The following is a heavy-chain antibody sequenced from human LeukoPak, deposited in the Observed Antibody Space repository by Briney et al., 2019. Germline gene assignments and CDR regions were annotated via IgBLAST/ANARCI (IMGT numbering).Heavy chain of an antibody. CDR1: GGSISSYY. Sequence: PSETLSLTCTVSGGSISSYYWSWIRQPPGKGLEWIGYIYYSGSTNYNPSLKSRVTISVDTSKNQFSLKLSSVTAADTAVYYCARDSPERGGYFDWSPDYGMDVWGQGTTVTVSS. CDR2: IYYSGST. D-gene: IGHD3-9*01. V-gene: IGHV4-59*01. J-gene: IGHJ6*02. CDR3: ARDSPERGGYFDWSPDYGMDV.